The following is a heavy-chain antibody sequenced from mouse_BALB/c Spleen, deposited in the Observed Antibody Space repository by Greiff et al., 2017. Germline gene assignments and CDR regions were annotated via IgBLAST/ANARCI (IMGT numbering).Heavy chain of an antibody. Sequence: QVQLKQPGAELVKPGASVKLSCKASGYTFTSYWMHWVKQRPGQGLEWIGEIDPSDSYTNYNQKFKGKATLTVDKSSSTAYMQLSSLTSEDSAVYYCARWGTTVVATNFDVWGAGTTVTVSS. CDR3: ARWGTTVVATNFDV. CDR1: GYTFTSYW. CDR2: IDPSDSYT. D-gene: IGHD1-1*01. V-gene: IGHV1-69*02. J-gene: IGHJ1*01.